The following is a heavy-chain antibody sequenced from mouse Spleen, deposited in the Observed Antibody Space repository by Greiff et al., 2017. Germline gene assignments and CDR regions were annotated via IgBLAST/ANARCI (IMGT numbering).Heavy chain of an antibody. D-gene: IGHD6-2*01. CDR2: ISSGGGST. CDR1: GFAFSSYD. CDR3: ASRLYHYFDY. J-gene: IGHJ2*01. V-gene: IGHV5-12-1*01. Sequence: EVKVVESGGGLVKPGGSLKLSCAASGFAFSSYDMSWVRQTPEKRLEWVAYISSGGGSTYYPDTVKGRFTISRDNAKNTLYLQMSSLKSEDTAMYYCASRLYHYFDYWGQGTTLTVSS.